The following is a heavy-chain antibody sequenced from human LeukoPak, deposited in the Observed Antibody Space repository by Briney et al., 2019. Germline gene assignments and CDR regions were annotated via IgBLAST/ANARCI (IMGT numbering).Heavy chain of an antibody. CDR3: ARGGEFEPWTREETAWFDP. D-gene: IGHD3-16*01. CDR2: IYYSGST. J-gene: IGHJ5*02. CDR1: GGSISSYY. Sequence: SETLSLTCTVSGGSISSYYWSWIWQPPGKGLEWIGYIYYSGSTNYNPSLKSRVTISVDKSKNQFSLKLSSVTAADTAVYYCARGGEFEPWTREETAWFDPWGQGTLVTVSS. V-gene: IGHV4-59*01.